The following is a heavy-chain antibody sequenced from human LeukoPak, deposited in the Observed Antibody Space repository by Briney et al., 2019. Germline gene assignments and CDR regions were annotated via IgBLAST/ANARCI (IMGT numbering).Heavy chain of an antibody. J-gene: IGHJ5*02. Sequence: SETLSLTCTVSGGSISSSSYYWGWIRQPPGKGLEWIGSIYYSGSTYYNPSLKSRVTVSVDTSKNQFSLKLSSVTAADTAVYYCARDSERGIAAAGNWFDPWGQGTLVTVSS. D-gene: IGHD6-13*01. CDR2: IYYSGST. V-gene: IGHV4-39*07. CDR1: GGSISSSSYY. CDR3: ARDSERGIAAAGNWFDP.